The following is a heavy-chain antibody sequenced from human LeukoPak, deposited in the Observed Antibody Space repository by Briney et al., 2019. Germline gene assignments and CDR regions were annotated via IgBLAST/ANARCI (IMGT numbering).Heavy chain of an antibody. D-gene: IGHD6-6*01. V-gene: IGHV1-46*01. CDR2: INPTGGST. CDR1: GGTFINYP. Sequence: ASVKVSCKASGGTFINYPISWVRQAPGQGLEWMGIINPTGGSTTYAQKFQGRVTMTRDTSTSTVYMELSSLRSDDTAVYYCARTAARRFDYWGQGTLVTVSS. J-gene: IGHJ4*02. CDR3: ARTAARRFDY.